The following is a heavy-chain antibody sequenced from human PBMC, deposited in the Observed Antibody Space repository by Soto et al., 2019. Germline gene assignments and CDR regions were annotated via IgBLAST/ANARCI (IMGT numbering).Heavy chain of an antibody. CDR3: ARDLWGYCGADCYPLDV. V-gene: IGHV4-59*01. CDR1: GGSISGYY. Sequence: SETLSLTCTVSGGSISGYYWSWIRQPPGKGLEWIGYMYNTGSTIYNPSLKRRVTISVDTSKNQFSLKLNSVTAADTAVYYCARDLWGYCGADCYPLDVWGQGTMVTVSS. D-gene: IGHD2-21*02. CDR2: MYNTGST. J-gene: IGHJ6*02.